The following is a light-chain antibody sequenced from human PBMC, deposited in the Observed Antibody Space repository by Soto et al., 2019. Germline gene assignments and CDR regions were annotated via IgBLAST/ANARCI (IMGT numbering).Light chain of an antibody. V-gene: IGLV2-14*01. CDR3: SSYTITSTWV. CDR1: SNDVGAYNS. Sequence: QSVLTQPASVSGSPGQSITISCTGTSNDVGAYNSVSWYQQYPGNAPKLMIYEVSNRPSGVSNRFSGSKSANTASLTISGRQAADEADDYCSSYTITSTWVFGGGTKLTV. J-gene: IGLJ3*02. CDR2: EVS.